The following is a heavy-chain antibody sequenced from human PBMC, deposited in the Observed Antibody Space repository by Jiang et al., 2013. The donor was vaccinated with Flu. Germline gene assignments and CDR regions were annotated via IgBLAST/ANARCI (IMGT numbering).Heavy chain of an antibody. CDR2: IYHSGST. CDR3: ARSFIAVAGGNAFDI. D-gene: IGHD6-19*01. CDR1: GYSISSGYY. V-gene: IGHV4-38-2*01. J-gene: IGHJ3*02. Sequence: ETLSLTCAVSGYSISSGYYWGWIRQPPGKGLEWIGSIYHSGSTYYNPSLKSRVTISVDTSKNQFSLKLSSVTAADTAVYYCARSFIAVAGGNAFDIWGQGTMVTVSS.